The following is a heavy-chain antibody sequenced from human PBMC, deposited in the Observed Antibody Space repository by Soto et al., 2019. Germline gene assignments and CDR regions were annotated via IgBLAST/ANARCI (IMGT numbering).Heavy chain of an antibody. Sequence: QVQLVQSGTEVKKPGASVKVSCKASGYTFTNYGITWVRQAPGQGLEWMGWISAYNGNTNYAQRLQGRVTMTTDTYPGNGHMELRSLGAADAPVYYCASRDTYYDILTGTPMDVWGQGTPVTVSS. J-gene: IGHJ6*02. CDR2: ISAYNGNT. CDR3: ASRDTYYDILTGTPMDV. D-gene: IGHD3-9*01. CDR1: GYTFTNYG. V-gene: IGHV1-18*01.